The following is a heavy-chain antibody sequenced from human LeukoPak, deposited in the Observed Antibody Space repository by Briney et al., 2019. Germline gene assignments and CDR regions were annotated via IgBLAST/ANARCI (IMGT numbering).Heavy chain of an antibody. Sequence: GGSLRLSCAASGFTFSSFAMSWVRQAPGKGLEWVSTFSGSGGSTYYADSVEGRFSISRDNSKKTLYLQMNSLRAEDTAAYYCARSGLNRFDYWGQGTLVTVSS. V-gene: IGHV3-23*01. J-gene: IGHJ4*02. CDR3: ARSGLNRFDY. D-gene: IGHD2-15*01. CDR1: GFTFSSFA. CDR2: FSGSGGST.